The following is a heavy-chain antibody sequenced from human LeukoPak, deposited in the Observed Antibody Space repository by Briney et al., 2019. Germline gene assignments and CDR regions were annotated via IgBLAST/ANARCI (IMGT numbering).Heavy chain of an antibody. CDR1: GFTFSSYA. J-gene: IGHJ4*02. CDR3: ARVGTDSPWLWDS. CDR2: IKQDGSAK. D-gene: IGHD5-18*01. V-gene: IGHV3-7*01. Sequence: GGSLSLSCAAPGFTFSSYAMSWVRQAPGRGLEWVANIKQDGSAKYYVDSVKGRFTIARDNAKNSLYLQMNSLRANDTAVYYCARVGTDSPWLWDSWGQGTLVTVSS.